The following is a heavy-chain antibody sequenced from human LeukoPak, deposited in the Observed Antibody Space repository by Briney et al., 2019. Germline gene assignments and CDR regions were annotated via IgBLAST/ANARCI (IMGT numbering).Heavy chain of an antibody. CDR3: ARQVAGTTYDF. J-gene: IGHJ4*02. CDR2: IYYSGST. Sequence: SETLSLTRTVSGGSISSYYWSWIRQPPGKGLEWIGYIYYSGSTNYNPSLKSRVTISVDASKNQFSLKLSSVTAADTAVYYCARQVAGTTYDFWGQGTLVTVSS. V-gene: IGHV4-59*08. D-gene: IGHD1-7*01. CDR1: GGSISSYY.